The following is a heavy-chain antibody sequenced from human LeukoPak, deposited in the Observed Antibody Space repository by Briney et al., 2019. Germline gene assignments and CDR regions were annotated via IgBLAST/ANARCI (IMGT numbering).Heavy chain of an antibody. CDR3: ARLGTGGPLNWFDP. J-gene: IGHJ5*02. Sequence: SETLSLTCTVSGGSIRSYYWSWIRQPPGKGLEWIGYICYSGGTSYNPSLKSRVTISVDTSKNQFSLKLTSVTAADTAVYYCARLGTGGPLNWFDPWGQGTLVTVSS. V-gene: IGHV4-59*08. CDR1: GGSIRSYY. D-gene: IGHD3-16*01. CDR2: ICYSGGT.